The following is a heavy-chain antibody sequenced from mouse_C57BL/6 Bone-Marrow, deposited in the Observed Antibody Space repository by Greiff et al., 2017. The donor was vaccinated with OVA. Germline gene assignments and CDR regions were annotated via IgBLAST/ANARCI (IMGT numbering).Heavy chain of an antibody. D-gene: IGHD2-4*01. Sequence: QVQLQQSGAELVRPGASVKLSCKASGYTFTDYYINWVKQRPGQGLEWIARIYPGSGNTYYNEKFKGKATLTAEKSSSTAYMQLSSLTSEDSAVYVCSRSEDPIYYDYDDLRFAYWGQGTLVTVSA. CDR3: SRSEDPIYYDYDDLRFAY. CDR2: IYPGSGNT. V-gene: IGHV1-76*01. CDR1: GYTFTDYY. J-gene: IGHJ3*01.